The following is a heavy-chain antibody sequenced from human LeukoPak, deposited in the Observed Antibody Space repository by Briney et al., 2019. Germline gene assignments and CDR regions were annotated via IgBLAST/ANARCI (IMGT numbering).Heavy chain of an antibody. J-gene: IGHJ4*02. Sequence: GGSLRLSCAASGFTFSDYYMSWIRQAPGKGLEWVSYISSSGSTIYYADSVKGRFTISRDNAKNSLYLQVNSLRAEDTAVYYCARIAYYDFWSGYSYYFDYWGQGTLVTVSS. V-gene: IGHV3-11*01. CDR2: ISSSGSTI. CDR1: GFTFSDYY. D-gene: IGHD3-3*01. CDR3: ARIAYYDFWSGYSYYFDY.